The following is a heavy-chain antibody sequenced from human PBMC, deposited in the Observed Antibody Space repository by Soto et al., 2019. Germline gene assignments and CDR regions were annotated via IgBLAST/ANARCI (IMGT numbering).Heavy chain of an antibody. Sequence: QVHLLLQSGAEVKKPGSSVKVSCKASGGTPSNSAISWVRQAHGQGLEWMGGIIPVFGLVKYAQNFQGRVTITADESTNTAYMELSSVRPEDTAVYYCAGGRIVVVGSRAYYGMDVWGQGTTVTVSS. J-gene: IGHJ6*02. CDR1: GGTPSNSA. CDR3: AGGRIVVVGSRAYYGMDV. D-gene: IGHD3-22*01. CDR2: IIPVFGLV. V-gene: IGHV1-69*01.